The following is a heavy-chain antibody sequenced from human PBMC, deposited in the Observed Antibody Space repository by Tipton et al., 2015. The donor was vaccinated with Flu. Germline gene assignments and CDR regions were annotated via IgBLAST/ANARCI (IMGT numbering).Heavy chain of an antibody. Sequence: TLSLTCTVSGGSVSGNTYYWTWVRQPPGKGLEWIGFVYSGGGTKYNPSLKSRVTMSVDRSKNQFSLTLTSVTAADTAVYYCARDGGTYYDVWSGHSSTYYYYGMDVWGQGTTVTVSS. CDR3: ARDGGTYYDVWSGHSSTYYYYGMDV. CDR2: VYSGGGT. J-gene: IGHJ6*02. CDR1: GGSVSGNTYY. V-gene: IGHV4-61*01. D-gene: IGHD3-3*01.